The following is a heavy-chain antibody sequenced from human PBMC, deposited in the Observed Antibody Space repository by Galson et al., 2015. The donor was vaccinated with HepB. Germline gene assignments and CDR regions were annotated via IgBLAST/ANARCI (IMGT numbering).Heavy chain of an antibody. D-gene: IGHD6-19*01. CDR1: EFTLSDYW. Sequence: SLRLSCAATEFTLSDYWIHWVRQGPGKGLVWVSRIDNYGSDLIYADPVKGRFTISRDYSKNTVYLQMNSLRAEDTAVYYCVRSSGRPDYWGPGTLVTVSS. J-gene: IGHJ4*02. CDR2: IDNYGSDL. V-gene: IGHV3-74*01. CDR3: VRSSGRPDY.